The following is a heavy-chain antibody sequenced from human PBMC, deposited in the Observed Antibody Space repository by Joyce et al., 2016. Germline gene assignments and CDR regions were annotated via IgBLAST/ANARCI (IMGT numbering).Heavy chain of an antibody. CDR2: GSGYNGHT. CDR1: GYSFVSYG. V-gene: IGHV1-18*04. Sequence: QGHLVQSGGEVKRPGASVRVSCKASGYSFVSYGMSWVRQSPGQGLEGMGCGSGYNGHTKYSEKFKGRLALTTDASSSTAYMELRSLRSDDTAVYFCARQEYDFWTGADPLDIWGQGTVVTVSS. D-gene: IGHD3-3*01. CDR3: ARQEYDFWTGADPLDI. J-gene: IGHJ3*02.